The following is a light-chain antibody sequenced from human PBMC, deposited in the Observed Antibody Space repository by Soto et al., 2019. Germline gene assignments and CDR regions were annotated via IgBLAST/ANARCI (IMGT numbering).Light chain of an antibody. CDR1: QSVRSS. Sequence: EIVMTQSPATLSVSPGEGATLSCRASQSVRSSLAWYQQKPGQAPGLLIYEASTRATGIPARFSGSGSGTDFTLTISSLEPEDFAVYYCQQHANWPLTFGGGTKVEIK. V-gene: IGKV3D-15*01. CDR3: QQHANWPLT. J-gene: IGKJ4*01. CDR2: EAS.